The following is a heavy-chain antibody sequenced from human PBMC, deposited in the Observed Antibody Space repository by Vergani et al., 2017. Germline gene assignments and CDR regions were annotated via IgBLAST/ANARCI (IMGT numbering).Heavy chain of an antibody. CDR2: IWYDGSNK. CDR1: GFTFSSYG. V-gene: IGHV3-33*01. J-gene: IGHJ3*02. Sequence: QVQLVESGGGVVQPGRSLRLSCAASGFTFSSYGMHWVRQAPGKGLEWVAVIWYDGSNKYYADSVKGRFTIARDNSKNTMYLQMNSLRAEDTAVYYCARVRPESGYDRSDAFDMGGRGTMVTVSS. D-gene: IGHD5-12*01. CDR3: ARVRPESGYDRSDAFDM.